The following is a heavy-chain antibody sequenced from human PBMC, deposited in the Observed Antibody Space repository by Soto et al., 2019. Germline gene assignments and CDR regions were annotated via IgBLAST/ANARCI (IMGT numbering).Heavy chain of an antibody. D-gene: IGHD1-1*01. Sequence: GGSLRLSCAASGFIFSSSAMSWVRQAPGKGLQWVSAISGSGNSRYYVDSVRGRFTISRDNSKNTLFLQMNSLRAEDTAIYYCAKHKGFSDPWTDYWGQGTLVTVSS. CDR3: AKHKGFSDPWTDY. J-gene: IGHJ4*02. V-gene: IGHV3-23*01. CDR2: ISGSGNSR. CDR1: GFIFSSSA.